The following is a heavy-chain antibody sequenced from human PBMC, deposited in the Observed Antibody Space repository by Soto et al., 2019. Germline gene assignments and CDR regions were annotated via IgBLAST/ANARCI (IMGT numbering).Heavy chain of an antibody. D-gene: IGHD1-1*01. J-gene: IGHJ3*02. V-gene: IGHV1-2*04. CDR2: INPNSGGT. Sequence: ASVKVSCKASGYTFTGYYMHWVRQAPGQGLEWMGWINPNSGGTNYAQKFQGWVTMTRDTSISTAYMELSRLRSDDTAVYYCARVGLEPRTGEFDIWGQGTMVTVAS. CDR1: GYTFTGYY. CDR3: ARVGLEPRTGEFDI.